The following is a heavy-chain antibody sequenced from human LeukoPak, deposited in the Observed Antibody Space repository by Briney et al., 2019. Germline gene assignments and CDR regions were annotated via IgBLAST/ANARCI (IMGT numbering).Heavy chain of an antibody. J-gene: IGHJ6*03. CDR1: GFTFGSYS. D-gene: IGHD3-16*01. CDR2: ISSSSSYI. Sequence: KTGGSLRLSCAASGFTFGSYSMNWVRQAPGKGLEWVSSISSSSSYIYYADSVKGRFTISRDNAKNSLYLQMNSLRAEDTAVYYCARVYYDYVWGSFAPNYYYYYMDVWGKGTTVTVSS. CDR3: ARVYYDYVWGSFAPNYYYYYMDV. V-gene: IGHV3-21*01.